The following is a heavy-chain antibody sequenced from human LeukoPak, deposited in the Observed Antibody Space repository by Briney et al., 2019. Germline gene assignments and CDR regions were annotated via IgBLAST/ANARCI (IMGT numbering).Heavy chain of an antibody. Sequence: GGSLRLSCAASGFTFDDYAMHWVRQAPGKGLEWVSGISWNSGSIGYADSVKGRFTISRDNAKNSLYLQMNSLSAEDTAVYYCAKGRDSSSWYYFDYWGQGTLVTVSS. V-gene: IGHV3-9*01. J-gene: IGHJ4*02. CDR1: GFTFDDYA. D-gene: IGHD6-13*01. CDR2: ISWNSGSI. CDR3: AKGRDSSSWYYFDY.